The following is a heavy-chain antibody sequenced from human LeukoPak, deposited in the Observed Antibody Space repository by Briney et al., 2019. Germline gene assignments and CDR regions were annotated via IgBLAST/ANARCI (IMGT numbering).Heavy chain of an antibody. CDR3: ARSSITIFGVVIGSDY. J-gene: IGHJ4*02. CDR2: SNAGNGNT. Sequence: ASVKVSCKASGYTFTSYAMHWVRQAPGQRLEWMGWSNAGNGNTKYSQKFQGRVTITRDTSASTAYMELSSLRSEDTAVSYCARSSITIFGVVIGSDYWGQGTLVTVSS. V-gene: IGHV1-3*01. D-gene: IGHD3-3*01. CDR1: GYTFTSYA.